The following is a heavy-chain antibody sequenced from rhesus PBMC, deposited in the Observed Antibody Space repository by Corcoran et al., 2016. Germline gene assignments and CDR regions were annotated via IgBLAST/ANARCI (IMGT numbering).Heavy chain of an antibody. Sequence: EVQLVESGGGLVQPGGSLRLSCAASGFTFSSYWMYWVRQAPGKGLEWVSRISSDGSSTSLAEFVKCRFTISRENAKNSRYLQMNSLRAEYTAVYYCAKEGWGSVGAFDFWGQGLRVTVSS. D-gene: IGHD5-24*01. CDR2: ISSDGSST. CDR3: AKEGWGSVGAFDF. CDR1: GFTFSSYW. V-gene: IGHV3-119*01. J-gene: IGHJ3*01.